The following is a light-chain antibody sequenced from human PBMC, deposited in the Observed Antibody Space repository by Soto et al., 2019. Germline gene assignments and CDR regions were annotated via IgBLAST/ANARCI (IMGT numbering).Light chain of an antibody. CDR2: DNN. CDR1: NSNIGIHD. CDR3: VAWDDSLTAGV. Sequence: QSVLTQPPSVSAAPGQKVTISCSGSNSNIGIHDVSWYQQVPGTAPKIVIYDNNKRPSGTPDRFSASKSGTSATLDITGLQTGDEADYYCVAWDDSLTAGVFGGGTKVTVL. J-gene: IGLJ2*01. V-gene: IGLV1-51*01.